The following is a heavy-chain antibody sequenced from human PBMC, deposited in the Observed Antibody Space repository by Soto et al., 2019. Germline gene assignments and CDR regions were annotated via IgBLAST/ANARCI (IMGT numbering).Heavy chain of an antibody. CDR1: GFSLSTSGVG. J-gene: IGHJ4*02. D-gene: IGHD5-18*01. V-gene: IGHV2-5*02. CDR2: IYWDDDK. CDR3: AHSEHTAMGSYYFDY. Sequence: QITLKESGPTLVKPTQTLTLTCTFSGFSLSTSGVGVGWIRQPPGKALEWLALIYWDDDKRYSPSLKSRLTITKDTSKNHVVLTMTNMDPVDTATYYCAHSEHTAMGSYYFDYWGQGTLVTVSS.